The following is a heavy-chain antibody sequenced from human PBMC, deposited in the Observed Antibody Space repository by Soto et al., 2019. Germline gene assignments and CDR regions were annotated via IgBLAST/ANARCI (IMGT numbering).Heavy chain of an antibody. D-gene: IGHD6-6*01. CDR3: ARGLALEKLDYYYYMDV. CDR1: VYTFSIYA. J-gene: IGHJ6*03. Sequence: PLNRSCKGSVYTFSIYAISWLRQATGQGLEWMGWMNPNSGNTGYAQKFQGRVTMTRNTSISTAYMELSSLRSEDTAVYYCARGLALEKLDYYYYMDVWGKGTTVTVSS. V-gene: IGHV1-8*02. CDR2: MNPNSGNT.